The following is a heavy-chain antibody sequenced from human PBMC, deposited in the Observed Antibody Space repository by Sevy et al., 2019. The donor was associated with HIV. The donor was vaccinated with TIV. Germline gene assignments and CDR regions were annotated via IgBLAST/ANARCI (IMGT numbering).Heavy chain of an antibody. Sequence: GGSLRLSCAASGFTFSDYYMSWIRQAPGKGLEWVSYISSSGSTIYYADAVKGRFTSPRDNAKNSMYLQRNSLRAKNPAVYYCARTGGRGRSTMVRGEGWFDPWGQGTLVTVSS. J-gene: IGHJ5*02. CDR1: GFTFSDYY. V-gene: IGHV3-11*01. D-gene: IGHD3-10*01. CDR3: ARTGGRGRSTMVRGEGWFDP. CDR2: ISSSGSTI.